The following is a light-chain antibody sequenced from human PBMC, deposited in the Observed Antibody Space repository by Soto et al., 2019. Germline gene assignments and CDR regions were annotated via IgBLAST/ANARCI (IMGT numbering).Light chain of an antibody. V-gene: IGKV3-11*01. CDR2: DAA. J-gene: IGKJ4*01. CDR1: QSFSSY. CDR3: QHRSNPLT. Sequence: EILLTQSPSTLSSSLGERATLCCRASQSFSSYLAWYQQKPGQATRLLICDAANRATGIPARFSGSGSGADITPTSSSLEPEYVAVYCCQHRSNPLTFGGGTKLEIK.